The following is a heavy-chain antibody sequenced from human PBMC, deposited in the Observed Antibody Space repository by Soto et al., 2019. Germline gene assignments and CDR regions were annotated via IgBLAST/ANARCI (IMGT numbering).Heavy chain of an antibody. CDR2: IYWDDDK. CDR1: GFSLSTSGVG. Sequence: QITLKESGPTLVKPTQTLTLTCTFSGFSLSTSGVGVGWIRQPPGKALEWLALIYWDDDKRYSPSLKSRLTITKDTSKNQVVLTMTNMDPVDTATYYCAQTYDSSGYRTDACDIWGQGTMVTVSS. J-gene: IGHJ3*02. D-gene: IGHD3-22*01. V-gene: IGHV2-5*02. CDR3: AQTYDSSGYRTDACDI.